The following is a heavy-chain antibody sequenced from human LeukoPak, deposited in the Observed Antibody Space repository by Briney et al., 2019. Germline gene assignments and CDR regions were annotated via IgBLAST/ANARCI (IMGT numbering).Heavy chain of an antibody. CDR3: ASEPADSGYDVNAHFDY. Sequence: ASVRVSCTASGHTFTGYYMNWVRQAPGQGLEWMGWINPNSGGTNYAQKFQGRVTMTRDTSISTAYMELSRLRSDDTAVYYCASEPADSGYDVNAHFDYWGQGTLVTVSS. D-gene: IGHD5-12*01. CDR1: GHTFTGYY. J-gene: IGHJ4*02. V-gene: IGHV1-2*02. CDR2: INPNSGGT.